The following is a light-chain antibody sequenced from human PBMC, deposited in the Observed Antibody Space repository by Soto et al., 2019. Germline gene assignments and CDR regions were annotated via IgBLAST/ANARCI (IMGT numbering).Light chain of an antibody. V-gene: IGKV3-20*01. J-gene: IGKJ1*01. Sequence: EIVLTQSPGTLSLSPGGRATLSCRASQSVSSSYLARYQQKPGQAPRLLIYGASSRATGIPDRFSGSGSGTDFTLTISRLEPEDFAVYYCQQYGSSRTFGQGTKVDIK. CDR3: QQYGSSRT. CDR1: QSVSSSY. CDR2: GAS.